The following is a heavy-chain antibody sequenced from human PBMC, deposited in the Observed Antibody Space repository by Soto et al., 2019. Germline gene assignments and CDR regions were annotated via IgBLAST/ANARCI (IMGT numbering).Heavy chain of an antibody. D-gene: IGHD1-7*01. CDR3: AKEQVNFELLPYYSYCMDF. J-gene: IGHJ6*02. CDR2: ISYDGSNK. Sequence: GGSLRLSCAASGFTFSSYGMHWVRQAPGKGLEWVAVISYDGSNKYYADSVKGRLTISRDNSKNTLYLQMNSLRAEDTAVYYCAKEQVNFELLPYYSYCMDFSGQGYTVTVSS. CDR1: GFTFSSYG. V-gene: IGHV3-30*18.